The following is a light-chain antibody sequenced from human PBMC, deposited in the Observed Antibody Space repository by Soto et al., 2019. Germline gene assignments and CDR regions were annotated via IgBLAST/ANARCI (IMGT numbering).Light chain of an antibody. V-gene: IGLV1-44*01. J-gene: IGLJ2*01. Sequence: QSVLTQPPSASGTPGQRVTLSCSGSSSNIGSNTVNWYQQLPGTAPKLVIYSNNQRPSGVPDRFSGSKSGTSASLAISGLQSEDEADYYCAAWDDSLNGVVFGGGTKLTVL. CDR1: SSNIGSNT. CDR3: AAWDDSLNGVV. CDR2: SNN.